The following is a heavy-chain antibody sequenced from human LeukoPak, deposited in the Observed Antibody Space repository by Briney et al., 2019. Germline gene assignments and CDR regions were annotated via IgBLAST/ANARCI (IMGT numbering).Heavy chain of an antibody. Sequence: GGSLRLCCAASGFTFSSYAMHWVRQAPGKGREWVAVISYDGSNKYYADSVKGRFTISRDNSKNTLYLQMNSLRAEDTAVYYCARDSEWYSSSFISSWFDPWGQGTLVTVSS. CDR2: ISYDGSNK. CDR3: ARDSEWYSSSFISSWFDP. J-gene: IGHJ5*02. CDR1: GFTFSSYA. V-gene: IGHV3-30*01. D-gene: IGHD6-6*01.